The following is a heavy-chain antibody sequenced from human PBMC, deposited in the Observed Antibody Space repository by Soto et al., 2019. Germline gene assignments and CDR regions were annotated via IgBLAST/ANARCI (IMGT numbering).Heavy chain of an antibody. J-gene: IGHJ5*02. CDR3: AKSGSSGWYGWFDP. Sequence: QITLKESGPTLVKPTQTLTLTCILSGFSLRTSGVGVGWIRQPPGKALEWLGFIYWNDDKRYSPSLKSRLTITKDTSKNQVVLTMTNMDPVDTATYYCAKSGSSGWYGWFDPWGQGTLVTVSS. D-gene: IGHD6-19*01. CDR1: GFSLRTSGVG. V-gene: IGHV2-5*01. CDR2: IYWNDDK.